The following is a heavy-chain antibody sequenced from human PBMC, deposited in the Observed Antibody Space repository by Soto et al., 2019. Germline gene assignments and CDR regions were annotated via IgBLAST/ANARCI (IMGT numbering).Heavy chain of an antibody. J-gene: IGHJ4*02. V-gene: IGHV1-69*06. D-gene: IGHD3-22*01. Sequence: QVQLVQSGAEVKKPGSSVKVSCKASGGTFSSYAISWVRQAPGQGLEWMGGIIPIFGTANYAQKFRGRVTITADKSTSTAYMELSSLRSEDTAVYYCARTESYYYDSSGYPPDYWGQGTLVTVSS. CDR1: GGTFSSYA. CDR2: IIPIFGTA. CDR3: ARTESYYYDSSGYPPDY.